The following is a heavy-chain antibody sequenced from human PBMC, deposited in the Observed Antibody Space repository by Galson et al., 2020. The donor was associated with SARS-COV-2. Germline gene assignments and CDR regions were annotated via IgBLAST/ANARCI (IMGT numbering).Heavy chain of an antibody. D-gene: IGHD3-10*01. J-gene: IGHJ4*02. CDR3: AKGTLYYYNSGSYRFDS. V-gene: IGHV1-2*02. CDR2: INPNSGST. CDR1: GYSFTGYY. Sequence: ASVKVSCKASGYSFTGYYMHWVRQAPGQGLEWMGWINPNSGSTSYAQNFQDRVTMTRDTSINTAYMELSRLRSDDMAVYYCAKGTLYYYNSGSYRFDSWVQGTLVTVSS.